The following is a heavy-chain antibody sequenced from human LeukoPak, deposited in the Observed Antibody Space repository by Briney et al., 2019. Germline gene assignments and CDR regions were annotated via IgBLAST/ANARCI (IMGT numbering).Heavy chain of an antibody. Sequence: GASVKVSCKASGGTFSSYAISWVRQAPGQGLEWMGGIIPIFGTANYAQKFQGRVTITADEPTSTAYMELSSLRSEDTAVYYCARDRRYYYDSSGYHTFDYWGQGTLVTVSS. V-gene: IGHV1-69*01. CDR1: GGTFSSYA. CDR2: IIPIFGTA. CDR3: ARDRRYYYDSSGYHTFDY. J-gene: IGHJ4*02. D-gene: IGHD3-22*01.